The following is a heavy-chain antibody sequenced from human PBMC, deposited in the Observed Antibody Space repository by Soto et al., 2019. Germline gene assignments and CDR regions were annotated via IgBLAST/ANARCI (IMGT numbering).Heavy chain of an antibody. CDR1: FTSYD. V-gene: IGHV1-8*01. CDR2: MNPNSGNT. D-gene: IGHD6-19*01. J-gene: IGHJ6*02. Sequence: QVQLVQSGAEVKKPGASVKVSCTFTSYDINWGRQATGQGREWMGWMNPNSGNTRYAQKFQGRVTMTRNTSNFTAYMELSSLRSEDTAVYYCARGPGSSDWRFSYYYMDVWGQGTTVTVSS. CDR3: ARGPGSSDWRFSYYYMDV.